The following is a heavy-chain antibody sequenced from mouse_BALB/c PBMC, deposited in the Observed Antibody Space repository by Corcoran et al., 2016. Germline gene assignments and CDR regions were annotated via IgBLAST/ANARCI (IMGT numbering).Heavy chain of an antibody. V-gene: IGHV1-66*01. CDR3: ARFYGSSYLKYFDV. D-gene: IGHD1-1*01. J-gene: IGHJ1*01. Sequence: QVQLQQSGPELVKPGALVKTSCKSSGYSFTSYYIHWVKQGPGQGLEWIGWIFPGSGNTKYNEKFKGKATLTADTSSSTAYMQLSSLTSEDSAVYFCARFYGSSYLKYFDVWGAGTTVTVSS. CDR1: GYSFTSYY. CDR2: IFPGSGNT.